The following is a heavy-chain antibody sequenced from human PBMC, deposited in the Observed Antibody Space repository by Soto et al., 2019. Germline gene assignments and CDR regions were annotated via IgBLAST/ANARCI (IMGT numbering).Heavy chain of an antibody. Sequence: EVQLVESGGGLVQPGGSLRLSCAASGFTFSDHYMDWVRRAPGKGLEWVGRTRNKANSYTTEYAASVKGRFTISRDDSKNSLYMQMKSLKTEDSAVYYCARGYFWSCYYMGYFEYGGQGTLVTVSS. V-gene: IGHV3-72*01. CDR2: TRNKANSYTT. CDR1: GFTFSDHY. J-gene: IGHJ4*02. CDR3: ARGYFWSCYYMGYFEY. D-gene: IGHD3-3*01.